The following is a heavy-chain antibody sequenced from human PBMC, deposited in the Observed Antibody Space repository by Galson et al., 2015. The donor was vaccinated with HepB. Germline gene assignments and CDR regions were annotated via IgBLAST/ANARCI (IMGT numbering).Heavy chain of an antibody. D-gene: IGHD1-20*01. CDR2: ISGSTGST. Sequence: SLGVSCAASAFTFRSYAMLWVRQAPGEGLEWVPGISGSTGSTYDADSVKGRFTISRDNSKNTLYLQMNSLRAEDTAVYYCAKVITGMTSPFDYWGQGTLVTVSS. CDR3: AKVITGMTSPFDY. J-gene: IGHJ4*02. V-gene: IGHV3-23*01. CDR1: AFTFRSYA.